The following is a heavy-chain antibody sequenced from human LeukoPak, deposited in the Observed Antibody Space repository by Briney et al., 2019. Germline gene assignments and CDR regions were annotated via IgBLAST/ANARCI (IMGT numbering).Heavy chain of an antibody. CDR1: GYTFTSYA. CDR2: INTNTGNP. J-gene: IGHJ6*02. CDR3: ARVISGWASYYYYGMDV. D-gene: IGHD6-19*01. Sequence: ASVKVSCKASGYTFTSYAMNWVRQAPGQGLEWMGWINTNTGNPTYAQGFTGRFVFSLDTSVSTAYLQISSLKAKDTAVYYCARVISGWASYYYYGMDVWGQGTTVTVSS. V-gene: IGHV7-4-1*02.